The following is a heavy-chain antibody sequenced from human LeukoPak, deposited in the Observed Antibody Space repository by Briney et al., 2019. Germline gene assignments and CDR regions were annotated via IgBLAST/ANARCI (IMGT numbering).Heavy chain of an antibody. CDR1: GGSISSGGYY. J-gene: IGHJ4*02. Sequence: PSQTLSLTCTVSGGSISSGGYYWSWIRQHPGNGLEWIGYISYSGSTNYNPSLKSRVIISVDTSKNQFSLKLSSVTAADTAVYYCASGYFWSGYYTDYWGQGTLVTVSS. CDR3: ASGYFWSGYYTDY. CDR2: ISYSGST. V-gene: IGHV4-31*03. D-gene: IGHD3-3*01.